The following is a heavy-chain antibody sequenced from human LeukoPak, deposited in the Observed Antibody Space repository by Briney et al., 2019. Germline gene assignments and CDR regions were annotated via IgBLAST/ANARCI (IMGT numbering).Heavy chain of an antibody. D-gene: IGHD6-19*01. CDR1: GGSISSSSYY. CDR2: IYYSGST. Sequence: SETLSLTCTVSGGSISSSSYYWGWIRQPPGKGLEWIGSIYYSGSTYYNPSLKSRVTISVYTSKNQFSLKLSSVTAADTAVYYCARTIAVAGNGWVYWGQGTLVTVSS. CDR3: ARTIAVAGNGWVY. J-gene: IGHJ4*02. V-gene: IGHV4-39*07.